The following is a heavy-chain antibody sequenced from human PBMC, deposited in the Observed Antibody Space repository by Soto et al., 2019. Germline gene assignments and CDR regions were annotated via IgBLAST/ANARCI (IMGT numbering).Heavy chain of an antibody. J-gene: IGHJ6*02. CDR3: ARGPRGYVYYHGMDV. Sequence: LSLTCTVSGGSISSYYVSWIRQSAGKGLEWIGRIDTSGTTNYNPSLKSRVTMSVDASKDHFSLNLSSVTAADTAVYYCARGPRGYVYYHGMDVWGQGTTVTVSS. CDR1: GGSISSYY. D-gene: IGHD3-10*01. V-gene: IGHV4-4*07. CDR2: IDTSGTT.